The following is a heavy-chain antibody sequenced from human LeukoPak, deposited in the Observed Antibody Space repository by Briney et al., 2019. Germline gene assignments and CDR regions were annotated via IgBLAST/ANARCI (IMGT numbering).Heavy chain of an antibody. CDR3: ARAQNDSSSGYLPMDY. CDR1: GFSFSSYP. CDR2: ISYDGSHK. Sequence: GGSLRLSCAASGFSFSSYPMHWVRQAPGKGLEWVAVISYDGSHKYYVDSVKGRFTISRDNSKDTLYLQMNSLRTEDTAVYYCARAQNDSSSGYLPMDYWGQGTLVTVSS. V-gene: IGHV3-30-3*01. D-gene: IGHD3-3*01. J-gene: IGHJ4*02.